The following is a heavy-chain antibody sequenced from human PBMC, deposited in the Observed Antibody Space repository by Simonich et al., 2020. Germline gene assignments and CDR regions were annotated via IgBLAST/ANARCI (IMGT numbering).Heavy chain of an antibody. V-gene: IGHV3-9*01. Sequence: EVQLVESGGGLVQPGRSLRLSCAASGFTFDDYAMHWVRQAPGKGLEWGSGMSWNSGSIGYADSVKGRFTISRDNAKNSLYLQMNSLRAEDTALYYCAKDVAAAGTEYFQHWGQGTLVTVSS. D-gene: IGHD6-13*01. CDR2: MSWNSGSI. CDR1: GFTFDDYA. CDR3: AKDVAAAGTEYFQH. J-gene: IGHJ1*01.